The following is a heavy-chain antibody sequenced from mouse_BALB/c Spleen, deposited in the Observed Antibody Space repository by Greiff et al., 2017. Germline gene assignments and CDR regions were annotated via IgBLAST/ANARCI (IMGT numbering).Heavy chain of an antibody. D-gene: IGHD1-1*01. Sequence: QVQLKQSGAELVKPGASVKLSCKASGYTFTSYYMYWVKQRPGQGLEWIGEINPSNGGTNFNEKFKSKATLTVDKSSSTAYMQLSSLTSEDSAVYYCARKGYGSDYWGQGTTLTVSS. CDR3: ARKGYGSDY. CDR2: INPSNGGT. CDR1: GYTFTSYY. J-gene: IGHJ2*01. V-gene: IGHV1S81*02.